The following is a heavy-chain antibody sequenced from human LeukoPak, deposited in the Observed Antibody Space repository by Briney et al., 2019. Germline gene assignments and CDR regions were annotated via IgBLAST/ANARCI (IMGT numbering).Heavy chain of an antibody. J-gene: IGHJ4*02. Sequence: GGSLRLSCAASDFTFSTYGMSWVRQAPGKGLEWVSSISGGGGSTYYADSVKGRFTISRDNSKNTLYLQMNSLRAEDTAIYYCAKESSLLRGPTVIYYFDFWGQGTLVTVSS. CDR3: AKESSLLRGPTVIYYFDF. V-gene: IGHV3-23*01. CDR2: ISGGGGST. CDR1: DFTFSTYG. D-gene: IGHD3-10*01.